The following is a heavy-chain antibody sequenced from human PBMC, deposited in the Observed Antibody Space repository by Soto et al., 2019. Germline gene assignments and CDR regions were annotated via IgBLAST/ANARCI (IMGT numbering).Heavy chain of an antibody. D-gene: IGHD3-10*01. Sequence: QVQLVQSGAEEKKPGASVKVSCKASGYTFTSYAMHWVRQAPGQRLEWMGWINAGNGNTKYSQKFQARVRITRXXSXSXXYWEFSSLRSEDTAVYYCARDEGFVVRGVMSYFDYWGQGTLVTVSS. CDR1: GYTFTSYA. J-gene: IGHJ4*02. CDR2: INAGNGNT. CDR3: ARDEGFVVRGVMSYFDY. V-gene: IGHV1-3*05.